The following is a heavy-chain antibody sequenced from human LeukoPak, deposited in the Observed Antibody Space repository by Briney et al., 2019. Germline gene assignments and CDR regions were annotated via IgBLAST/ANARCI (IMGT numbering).Heavy chain of an antibody. D-gene: IGHD5-12*01. V-gene: IGHV4-4*07. Sequence: PSETLSLTCTVSGGSISSYYWSWIRQPAGKGLEWIGRIYTGGSTNYNPSLKSRVTMSVDTPKNQFSLKLSSVTAADTAVYYCARDFGYGRLRDYGMDVWGQGTTVTVSS. CDR3: ARDFGYGRLRDYGMDV. J-gene: IGHJ6*02. CDR1: GGSISSYY. CDR2: IYTGGST.